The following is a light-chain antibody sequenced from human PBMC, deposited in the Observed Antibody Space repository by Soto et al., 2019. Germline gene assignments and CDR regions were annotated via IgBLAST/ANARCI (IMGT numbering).Light chain of an antibody. CDR3: QQYNNYWT. V-gene: IGKV1-5*03. J-gene: IGKJ1*01. Sequence: DIQMTQSPSALSASVGDRVTITCRASQIISNWLAWYQQKPGKAPKLLIYKASSLESGVPSRFSGSGSGTEFTLTISRLQPDDFATYYCQQYNNYWTFGQGTKVEIK. CDR2: KAS. CDR1: QIISNW.